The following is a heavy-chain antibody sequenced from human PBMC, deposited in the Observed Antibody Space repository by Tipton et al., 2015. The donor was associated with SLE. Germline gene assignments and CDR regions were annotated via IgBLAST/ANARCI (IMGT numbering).Heavy chain of an antibody. CDR1: GGSISSGDYF. J-gene: IGHJ4*02. V-gene: IGHV4-30-4*01. CDR3: ARDTLGGLDY. D-gene: IGHD7-27*01. Sequence: TLSLTCTVSGGSISSGDYFWSWIRQHPGRGLEWIGCISDSGDTYYNPSLKSRLTMSVDTSENRFSLKLSSVTAADTAVYYCARDTLGGLDYWGQGTLVTVSS. CDR2: ISDSGDT.